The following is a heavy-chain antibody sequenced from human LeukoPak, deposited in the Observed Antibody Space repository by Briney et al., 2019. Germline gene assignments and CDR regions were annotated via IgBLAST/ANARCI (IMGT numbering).Heavy chain of an antibody. V-gene: IGHV3-11*04. CDR1: GFTFSDYY. Sequence: PGGSLRLSCAASGFTFSDYYMSWIRQAPGKGLEWVSYINSSGSTIYYADSVKGRFTISRDNAKNSPYLQMNSLRAEDTAVYYCASIPLLWLGELFHDYWGQGTLVTVSS. CDR2: INSSGSTI. D-gene: IGHD3-10*01. J-gene: IGHJ4*02. CDR3: ASIPLLWLGELFHDY.